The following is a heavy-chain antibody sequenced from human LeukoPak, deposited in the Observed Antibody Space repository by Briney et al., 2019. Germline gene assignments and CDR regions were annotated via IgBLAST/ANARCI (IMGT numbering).Heavy chain of an antibody. CDR3: AREVTTSGAVYFDY. J-gene: IGHJ4*02. CDR2: IYYSGST. V-gene: IGHV4-31*03. Sequence: PSQTLSLTCTVSGGSISSGGYYWSWIRQHPGKGLEWIGYIYYSGSTYYNPSLKSRVTTSVDTSKNQFSLKLSSVTAADTAVYYCAREVTTSGAVYFDYWGQGTLVTVSS. CDR1: GGSISSGGYY. D-gene: IGHD4-17*01.